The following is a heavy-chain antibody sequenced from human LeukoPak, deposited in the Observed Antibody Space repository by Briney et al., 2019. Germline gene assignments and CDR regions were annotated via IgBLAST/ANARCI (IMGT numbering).Heavy chain of an antibody. CDR3: ARGAMTTVSLRGDFDY. CDR2: INHSGST. D-gene: IGHD4-11*01. J-gene: IGHJ4*02. CDR1: GGSFSGYY. V-gene: IGHV4-34*01. Sequence: SETLSLTCAGYGGSFSGYYWSWIRQPPGKGLEWIGEINHSGSTNYNPSLKSRVTISVDTSKNQFSLKLSAVTAADTAVYYCARGAMTTVSLRGDFDYWGQGTLVTVS.